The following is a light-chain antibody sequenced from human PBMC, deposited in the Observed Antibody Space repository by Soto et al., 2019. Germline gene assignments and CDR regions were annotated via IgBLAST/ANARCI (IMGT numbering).Light chain of an antibody. CDR1: ESLLHSNGYTY. J-gene: IGKJ1*01. CDR3: MPAIHTRT. CDR2: LAS. V-gene: IGKV2-28*01. Sequence: DIVMTQSPLSLPVTPGESASISCRSSESLLHSNGYTYLDWYLLKPGQSPQLLIYLASNRASGGPDRVSGSGSGPDFTLKISRVEAGDVGIYYWMPAIHTRTVGPGTKVEIK.